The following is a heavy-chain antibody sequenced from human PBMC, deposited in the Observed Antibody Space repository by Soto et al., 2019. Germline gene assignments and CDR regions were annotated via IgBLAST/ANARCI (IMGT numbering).Heavy chain of an antibody. J-gene: IGHJ4*02. CDR3: ARQRTTVNHYYFDY. V-gene: IGHV4-59*08. CDR1: GDSISSYY. CDR2: MYYSGST. Sequence: SETLSLTCTVSGDSISSYYWSWIRQPPGKGLEWIGYMYYSGSTNYNPSLKSRVTISVDTSKNQFSLKLNSVTAADTAVYYCARQRTTVNHYYFDYWGQGALVTVSS. D-gene: IGHD4-17*01.